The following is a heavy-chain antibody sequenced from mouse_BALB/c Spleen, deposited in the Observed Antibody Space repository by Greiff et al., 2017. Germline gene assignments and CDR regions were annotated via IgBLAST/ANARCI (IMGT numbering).Heavy chain of an antibody. D-gene: IGHD4-1*01. CDR1: GFNIKDTY. CDR2: IDPANGNT. CDR3: ARLTGTGYYAMDY. J-gene: IGHJ4*01. Sequence: VQLKQSGAELVKPGASVKLSCTASGFNIKDTYMHWVKQRPEQGLEWIGRIDPANGNTKYDPKFQGKATITADTSSNTAYLQLSSLTSEDTAVYYCARLTGTGYYAMDYWGQGTSVTVSS. V-gene: IGHV14-3*02.